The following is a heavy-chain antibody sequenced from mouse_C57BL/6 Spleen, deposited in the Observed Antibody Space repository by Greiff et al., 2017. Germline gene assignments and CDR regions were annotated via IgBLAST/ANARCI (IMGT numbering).Heavy chain of an antibody. CDR3: ARSSYSNPSMDF. V-gene: IGHV1-52*01. Sequence: QVQLQQPGAELVRPGSSVKLSCKASGYTFTSYWMHWVKQRPIQGLEWIGNIDPSDSETHYNQKFKDKATLTVDKSSSTAYMQLSSLTSEDSAIYYCARSSYSNPSMDFWGQGTSVTVSS. CDR1: GYTFTSYW. D-gene: IGHD2-5*01. J-gene: IGHJ4*01. CDR2: IDPSDSET.